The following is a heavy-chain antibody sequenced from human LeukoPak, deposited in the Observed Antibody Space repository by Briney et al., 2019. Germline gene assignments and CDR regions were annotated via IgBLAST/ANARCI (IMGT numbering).Heavy chain of an antibody. CDR3: AKGQIAAAVGPVDV. J-gene: IGHJ6*04. CDR2: IRYDGSNK. D-gene: IGHD6-13*01. CDR1: GFTFSSYG. Sequence: GGSLRLSCAASGFTFSSYGMHWVRQAPGKGLEWVAFIRYDGSNKYYADSVKGRFTISRDNSKNTLYLQMNSLRAEDTAVYYCAKGQIAAAVGPVDVWGKGTTVTISS. V-gene: IGHV3-30*02.